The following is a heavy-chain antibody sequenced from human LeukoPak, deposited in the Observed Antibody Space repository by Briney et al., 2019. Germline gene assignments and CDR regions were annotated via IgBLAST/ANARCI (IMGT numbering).Heavy chain of an antibody. CDR2: IKSKTDGGTT. CDR1: GFTFSNAW. CDR3: TTDFLTITGPFFDY. D-gene: IGHD1-14*01. V-gene: IGHV3-15*07. Sequence: PGGSLRLSCAASGFTFSNAWMNWVRQAPGKGLEWVGRIKSKTDGGTTDYVAPVKGRFTISRDDSKNTLYLQMNSLKTEDTAVYYCTTDFLTITGPFFDYWGQGTLVTVSS. J-gene: IGHJ4*02.